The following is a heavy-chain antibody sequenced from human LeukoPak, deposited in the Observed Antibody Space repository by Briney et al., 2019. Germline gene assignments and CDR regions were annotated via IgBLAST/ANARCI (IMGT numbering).Heavy chain of an antibody. CDR3: XXXXXXXXXXXPGNYYYYYMDV. Sequence: GESLKISCKGSGYSFTSYWIGGLRPMPGKGLEWMGIIYPGDSDTRYSPSFQGQVTISADKSISTAFLKWSSRKAADTALYCXXXXXXXXXXXXPGNYYYYYMDVWGKGTTVTVSS. CDR1: GYSFTSYW. J-gene: IGHJ6*03. V-gene: IGHV5-51*01. CDR2: IYPGDSDT.